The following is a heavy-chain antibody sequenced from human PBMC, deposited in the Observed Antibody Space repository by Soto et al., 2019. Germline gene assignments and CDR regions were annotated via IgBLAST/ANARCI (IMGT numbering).Heavy chain of an antibody. CDR3: ARANAPRYGPFDY. D-gene: IGHD5-18*01. Sequence: EVQLVESGGGLVKPGGSLRLSCAASGFTFSSYSMNWVHQAPWKGLEWVSSISSSSSYIYYADSVKGRFTISRDNAKNSLYLQMNSLRAEDTAVYYCARANAPRYGPFDYWGQGTLVTVSS. J-gene: IGHJ4*02. V-gene: IGHV3-21*01. CDR1: GFTFSSYS. CDR2: ISSSSSYI.